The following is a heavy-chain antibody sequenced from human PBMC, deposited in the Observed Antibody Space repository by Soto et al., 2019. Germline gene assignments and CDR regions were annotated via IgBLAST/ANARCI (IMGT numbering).Heavy chain of an antibody. CDR1: GGTFSSYA. D-gene: IGHD6-13*01. V-gene: IGHV1-69*06. Sequence: SVKVSCKASGGTFSSYAISWVRQAPGQGLEWMGGIIPIFGTANYAQKFQGRVTITADKSTSTAYMELSSLRSEDTAVYYCAREDLYSSSHTGWGQGTLVTVSS. J-gene: IGHJ4*02. CDR2: IIPIFGTA. CDR3: AREDLYSSSHTG.